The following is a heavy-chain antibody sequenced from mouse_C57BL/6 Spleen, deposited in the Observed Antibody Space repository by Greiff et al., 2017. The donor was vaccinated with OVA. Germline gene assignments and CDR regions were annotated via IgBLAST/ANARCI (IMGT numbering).Heavy chain of an antibody. CDR3: ARWEGYYDY. V-gene: IGHV1-82*01. CDR1: GYAFSSSW. CDR2: IYPGDGDT. D-gene: IGHD4-1*01. Sequence: VQLQQSGPELVKPGASVKISCKASGYAFSSSWMNWVKQRPGKGLEWLGRIYPGDGDTNYHGQFKGKTTRTADKSSSTAYMKLSSLTSEDSAVYFCARWEGYYDYWGQGTTLTVSS. J-gene: IGHJ2*01.